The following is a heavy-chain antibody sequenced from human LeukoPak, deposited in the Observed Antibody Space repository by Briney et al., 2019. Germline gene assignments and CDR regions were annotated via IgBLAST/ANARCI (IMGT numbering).Heavy chain of an antibody. CDR1: GFTFSSYA. J-gene: IGHJ4*02. CDR2: ISYEGSNK. D-gene: IGHD3-22*01. Sequence: GGSLRLSCAASGFTFSSYAMHWVRQAPGKGLEWVAVISYEGSNKYYADSVKGRFTISRDNPKNTLYLQMNSLRPEDTAVYYCAREDAYYDSRAFDYWGQGTLVTVSS. V-gene: IGHV3-30-3*01. CDR3: AREDAYYDSRAFDY.